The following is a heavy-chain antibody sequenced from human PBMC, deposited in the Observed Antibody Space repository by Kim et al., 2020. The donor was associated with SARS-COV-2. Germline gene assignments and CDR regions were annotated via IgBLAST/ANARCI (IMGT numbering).Heavy chain of an antibody. D-gene: IGHD3-22*01. J-gene: IGHJ3*02. CDR2: IIPIFGTA. CDR1: GGTFSSYA. CDR3: ARVKHHVYYDSSGYFVLDAFDI. Sequence: SVKVSCKASGGTFSSYAISWVRQAPGQGLEWMGGIIPIFGTANYAQKFQGRVTITADESTSTAYMELSSLRSEDTAVYYCARVKHHVYYDSSGYFVLDAFDIWGQGTMVTVSS. V-gene: IGHV1-69*13.